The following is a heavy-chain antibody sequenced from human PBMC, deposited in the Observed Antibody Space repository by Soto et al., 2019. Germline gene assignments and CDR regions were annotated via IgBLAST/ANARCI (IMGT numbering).Heavy chain of an antibody. CDR1: GYTFTSYD. Sequence: QVQLVQSGAEVKKPGASVKVSCKASGYTFTSYDINWVRQATGQGLEWMGWMNPNSGNTGYAQKFQGRVTMTRNTSTSTAYMELSSLRSEDTDVYYCRRVWSGYYRDGMDVWGQGTTVTVSS. CDR2: MNPNSGNT. D-gene: IGHD3-3*01. CDR3: RRVWSGYYRDGMDV. V-gene: IGHV1-8*01. J-gene: IGHJ6*02.